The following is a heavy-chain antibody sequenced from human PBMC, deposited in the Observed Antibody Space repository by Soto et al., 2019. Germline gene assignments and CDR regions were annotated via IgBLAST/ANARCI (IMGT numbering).Heavy chain of an antibody. V-gene: IGHV3-21*01. J-gene: IGHJ3*02. CDR3: ARDAGYYDSSGYFRSDGFDI. CDR2: ISSSSYI. CDR1: GFTFSSYS. Sequence: LRLSCAASGFTFSSYSMSWVRQAPGKGLEWVSSISSSSYIHYADSLKGRFTISRDNAKNSLYLQMSSLRPEDTAVYYCARDAGYYDSSGYFRSDGFDIWGQGXMVTV. D-gene: IGHD3-22*01.